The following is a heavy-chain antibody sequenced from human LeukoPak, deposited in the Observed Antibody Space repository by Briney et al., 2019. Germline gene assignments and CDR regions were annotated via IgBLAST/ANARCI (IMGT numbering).Heavy chain of an antibody. CDR1: GGSISSSNW. V-gene: IGHV4-4*02. Sequence: SETLSLTCAVSGGSISSSNWWSWVRQPPGKGLEWIGEIYHSGSTNYNPSLKSRVTISVDKSKNQFSLKLSSVTAADTAVYYCARTYYYDCSVNDRDDYWGQGTLVTVSS. CDR3: ARTYYYDCSVNDRDDY. J-gene: IGHJ4*02. CDR2: IYHSGST. D-gene: IGHD3-22*01.